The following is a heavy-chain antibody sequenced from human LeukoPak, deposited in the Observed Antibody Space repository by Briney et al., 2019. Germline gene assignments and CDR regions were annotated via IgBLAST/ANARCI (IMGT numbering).Heavy chain of an antibody. CDR3: ARFAAGGSYYYYMDV. CDR2: IGTSSTTI. J-gene: IGHJ6*03. CDR1: GFSFRSYT. Sequence: GGSLRLSCAASGFSFRSYTMNWVRQPPGKGLEWVSNIGTSSTTIYYADSVKGRFTISRDNAKNSLYLQMNSLRADDTAVYYCARFAAGGSYYYYMDVWGKGITVTVSS. V-gene: IGHV3-48*01. D-gene: IGHD6-25*01.